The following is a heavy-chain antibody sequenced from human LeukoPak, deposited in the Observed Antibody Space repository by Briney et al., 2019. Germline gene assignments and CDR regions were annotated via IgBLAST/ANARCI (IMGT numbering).Heavy chain of an antibody. CDR2: MSSGGSYI. D-gene: IGHD2-15*01. Sequence: PGGSLRLSCAASGFTFSSYAMTWVRQAPGKGLEWVPSMSSGGSYIYYADSVRGRFTISRDNAKDSLFLLMNSLRVEDTAVYYCARGRPTGSSRRFVVQWGQGTLVTVSS. CDR1: GFTFSSYA. CDR3: ARGRPTGSSRRFVVQ. J-gene: IGHJ4*02. V-gene: IGHV3-21*06.